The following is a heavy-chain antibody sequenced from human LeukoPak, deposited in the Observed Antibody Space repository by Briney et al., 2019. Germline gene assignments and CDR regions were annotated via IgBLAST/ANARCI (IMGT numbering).Heavy chain of an antibody. CDR2: ISWNSGSI. CDR1: GFTFDDYA. Sequence: GGSLRLSCAASGFTFDDYAMHWVRQAPGKGLEWVSGISWNSGSIGYADSVKGRFTISRDNAKNSLYLQMNSLRAEDTALYYCAKAVGYCSSTSCYNWFDPWGQGTLVTVSS. J-gene: IGHJ5*02. D-gene: IGHD2-2*01. V-gene: IGHV3-9*01. CDR3: AKAVGYCSSTSCYNWFDP.